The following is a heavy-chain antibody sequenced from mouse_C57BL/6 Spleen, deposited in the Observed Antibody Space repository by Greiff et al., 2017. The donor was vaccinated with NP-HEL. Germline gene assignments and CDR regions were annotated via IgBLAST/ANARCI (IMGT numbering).Heavy chain of an antibody. V-gene: IGHV1-22*01. D-gene: IGHD1-1*01. J-gene: IGHJ3*01. Sequence: VQLQQSGPELVKPGASVKMSCKASGYTFTDYNMHWVKQSHGKSLEWIGYINPNNGGTSYNQKFKGKATLTVNKSSSTAYMELRSLTSEDSAVYYCARYYYGSSYLFAYWGQGTLVTVSA. CDR1: GYTFTDYN. CDR3: ARYYYGSSYLFAY. CDR2: INPNNGGT.